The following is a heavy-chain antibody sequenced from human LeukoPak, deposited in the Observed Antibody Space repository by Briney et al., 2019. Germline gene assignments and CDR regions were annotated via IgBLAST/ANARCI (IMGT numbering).Heavy chain of an antibody. D-gene: IGHD4-17*01. Sequence: GGSLRLSCAASGFTFSSYGMHWVRQAPGKGLEWVAFIRYDGSNKYYADSVKGRFTISRDNSKNTLYLQMNSLRAEDTAVYYCAKVQLRLRSYSRGAFDIWGQGTMVTVSS. J-gene: IGHJ3*02. CDR1: GFTFSSYG. CDR3: AKVQLRLRSYSRGAFDI. V-gene: IGHV3-30*02. CDR2: IRYDGSNK.